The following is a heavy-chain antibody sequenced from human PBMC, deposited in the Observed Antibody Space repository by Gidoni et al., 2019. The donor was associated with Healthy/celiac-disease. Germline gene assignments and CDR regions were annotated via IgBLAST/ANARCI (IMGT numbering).Heavy chain of an antibody. CDR2: IYYSGST. Sequence: QLQLQESGPGLVKPSETLSLTCTVSGGSISSSSYYWGWIRQPPGKGLEWIGSIYYSGSTYYNPSLKSRVTISVDTSKNQFSLKLSSVTAADTAVYYCARRPPDFGELLNYYYGMDVWGQGTTVTVSS. CDR1: GGSISSSSYY. CDR3: ARRPPDFGELLNYYYGMDV. J-gene: IGHJ6*02. D-gene: IGHD3-10*01. V-gene: IGHV4-39*01.